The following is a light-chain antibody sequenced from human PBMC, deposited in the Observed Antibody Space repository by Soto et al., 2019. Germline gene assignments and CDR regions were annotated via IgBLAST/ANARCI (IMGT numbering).Light chain of an antibody. Sequence: EVVLTQSPGTLSLSPGERVTLSCRASQSVASSYLAWYQQKPGRAPRLLIFGASNRASDIPDRFSGSGSGTDFTLTISRLEPEDFAVYYCQQYGSSPPYTFGQGTKLEIK. J-gene: IGKJ2*01. CDR2: GAS. CDR3: QQYGSSPPYT. CDR1: QSVASSY. V-gene: IGKV3-20*01.